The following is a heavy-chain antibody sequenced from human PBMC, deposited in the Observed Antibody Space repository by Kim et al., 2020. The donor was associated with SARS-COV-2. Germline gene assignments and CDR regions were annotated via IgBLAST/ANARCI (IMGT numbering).Heavy chain of an antibody. Sequence: GGSLRLSCAASGFTFSNYDLSWVRQAPGKGLEWVSGIDDGGTTTYYSDSVKGRFTISRDNSKSTLYLQMNGLTAGDTAVYYCAKHEERTHDYWGQGTLVTVSS. CDR3: AKHEERTHDY. CDR2: IDDGGTTT. J-gene: IGHJ4*02. CDR1: GFTFSNYD. V-gene: IGHV3-23*01.